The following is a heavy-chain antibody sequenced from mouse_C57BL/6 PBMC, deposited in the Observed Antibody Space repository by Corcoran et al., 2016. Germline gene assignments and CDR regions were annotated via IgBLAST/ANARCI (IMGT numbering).Heavy chain of an antibody. D-gene: IGHD1-1*01. CDR1: GYSITRGYY. CDR2: ISYDGSN. CDR3: ARDYYGSSYFDV. Sequence: DVQLQESGPGLVKPSQSLSLTCSVTGYSITRGYYWHWLRQFPGNKLEWMGYISYDGSNNYNPSLKNRISITRDTSKNQFFLKLNSVTTEDTATYYCARDYYGSSYFDVWGTGTTVTVSS. J-gene: IGHJ1*03. V-gene: IGHV3-6*01.